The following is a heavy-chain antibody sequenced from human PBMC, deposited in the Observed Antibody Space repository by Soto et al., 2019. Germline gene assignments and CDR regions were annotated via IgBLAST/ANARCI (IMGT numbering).Heavy chain of an antibody. D-gene: IGHD4-17*01. CDR2: IYYSGST. V-gene: IGHV4-59*01. CDR3: ARDNHYGDYEFLDP. J-gene: IGHJ5*02. CDR1: GGSISSYY. Sequence: SETLSLTCTVSGGSISSYYWSWIRQPPGKGLEWIGYIYYSGSTNYNPSLKSRVTISVDTSKNQFSLKLSSVTAADTAVYYCARDNHYGDYEFLDPWGQGTLVTVSS.